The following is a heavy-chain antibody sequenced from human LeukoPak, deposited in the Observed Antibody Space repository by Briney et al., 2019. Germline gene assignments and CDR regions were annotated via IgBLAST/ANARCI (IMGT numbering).Heavy chain of an antibody. V-gene: IGHV4-34*01. D-gene: IGHD3-9*01. CDR3: ARGDKYFDLLTGSYRDRYFDY. Sequence: SETLSLTCAVYGGSFAGSYWGWLRQPPRKGLEWIGEVNDRGSPIYDPSLKRRVTISIDTSKNQFSLKLRSVTAADTAVYYCARGDKYFDLLTGSYRDRYFDYWGQGTLVTVSS. CDR2: VNDRGSP. CDR1: GGSFAGSY. J-gene: IGHJ4*02.